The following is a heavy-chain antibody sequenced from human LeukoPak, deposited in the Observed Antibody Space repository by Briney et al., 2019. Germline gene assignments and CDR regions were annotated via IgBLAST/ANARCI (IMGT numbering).Heavy chain of an antibody. CDR2: IYYSGST. CDR3: ARRSGAGRGGMRYFDY. D-gene: IGHD6-13*01. Sequence: SETLSLTCTVSGGSISSYYWSWIRQPPGKGLEWIGYIYYSGSTNYNPSLKSRVTISVDTSKNQFSLKLSSVTAADTAVYYCARRSGAGRGGMRYFDYWGQGTLVTVSS. J-gene: IGHJ4*02. CDR1: GGSISSYY. V-gene: IGHV4-59*01.